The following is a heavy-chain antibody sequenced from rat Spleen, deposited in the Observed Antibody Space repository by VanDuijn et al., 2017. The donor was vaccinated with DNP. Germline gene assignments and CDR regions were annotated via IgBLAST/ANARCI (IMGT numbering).Heavy chain of an antibody. D-gene: IGHD1-7*01. Sequence: EVQVVESGGGLVQPKGSLKLSCAASGFDFNTYAMSWVRQAPTRGLEWVAAISSSGGSTYYRDSVKGRFTVSRDYARSTLYLQMDSLRSEDTATYYCATSSYFGYDYGFAYWGQGTLVTVSS. CDR2: ISSSGGST. V-gene: IGHV5-19*01. J-gene: IGHJ3*01. CDR1: GFDFNTYA. CDR3: ATSSYFGYDYGFAY.